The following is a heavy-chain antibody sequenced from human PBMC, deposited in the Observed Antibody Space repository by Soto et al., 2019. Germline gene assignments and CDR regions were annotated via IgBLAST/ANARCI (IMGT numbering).Heavy chain of an antibody. CDR3: ARARFYGDYAFDY. Sequence: QVQLQQWGAGLLKPSETLALTCAVNVGSFSGLSWSWIRQPPGQELEWNGEINHSGSTNYNPCLTSRVTRSVDTSKNEFSPMLSSVTAADTAVYYCARARFYGDYAFDYWGQGTLVTVSS. J-gene: IGHJ4*02. D-gene: IGHD4-17*01. CDR2: INHSGST. CDR1: VGSFSGLS. V-gene: IGHV4-34*01.